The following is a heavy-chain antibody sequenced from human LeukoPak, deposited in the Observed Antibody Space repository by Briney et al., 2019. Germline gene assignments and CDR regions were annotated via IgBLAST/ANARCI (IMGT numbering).Heavy chain of an antibody. D-gene: IGHD2-15*01. CDR2: IKEDGSEK. J-gene: IGHJ4*02. Sequence: GGSLRLSCAVSGFTFRRYWMSWVRQAPGKGLEWLANIKEDGSEKYYVDSVKGRFTISRDNAKNSLYLQMDSLRAEDTGVYYCARDDIATYGYWGQGTLVTVSS. V-gene: IGHV3-7*01. CDR1: GFTFRRYW. CDR3: ARDDIATYGY.